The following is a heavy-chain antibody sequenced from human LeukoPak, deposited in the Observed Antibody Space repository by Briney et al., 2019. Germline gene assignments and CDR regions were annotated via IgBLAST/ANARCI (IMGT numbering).Heavy chain of an antibody. CDR1: GFTFSSYA. J-gene: IGHJ4*02. D-gene: IGHD1-26*01. CDR2: ISYDGSNK. CDR3: ARVLGATAEGDY. V-gene: IGHV3-30-3*01. Sequence: GGSLRLSCAASGFTFSSYAMHWVRQDPGKGLEWVAVISYDGSNKYYADSVKGRFTISRDNSKNTLYLQMNSLRAEDTAVYYCARVLGATAEGDYWGQGTLVTVSS.